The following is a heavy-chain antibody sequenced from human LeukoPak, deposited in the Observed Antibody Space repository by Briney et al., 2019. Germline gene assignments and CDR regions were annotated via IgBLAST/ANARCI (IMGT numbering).Heavy chain of an antibody. D-gene: IGHD4-17*01. CDR2: ITGSGGTT. CDR3: AKDLSPGAY. Sequence: GGPLRLSCSASGFTFITYAMSWVRQAPGKGLEWVSAITGSGGTTYYADSVKGRFTISRDNSKNTLYLQMNSLRAEDTAVYYCAKDLSPGAYWGRGTLVTVSS. V-gene: IGHV3-23*01. J-gene: IGHJ4*02. CDR1: GFTFITYA.